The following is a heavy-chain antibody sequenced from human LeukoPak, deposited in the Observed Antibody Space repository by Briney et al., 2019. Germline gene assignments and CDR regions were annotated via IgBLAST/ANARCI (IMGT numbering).Heavy chain of an antibody. CDR1: GFTFTSYG. V-gene: IGHV3-33*06. CDR2: IWFDGSNK. Sequence: GRSLRLSCAASGFTFTSYGMHWVRQAPGKGLEWVAVIWFDGSNKYYADSVKGRFTISRDNSKNTLYLQMNSLRAEDTAVYYCAKDKRITSFYFDLWGRGTLVTVSS. D-gene: IGHD2-2*01. J-gene: IGHJ2*01. CDR3: AKDKRITSFYFDL.